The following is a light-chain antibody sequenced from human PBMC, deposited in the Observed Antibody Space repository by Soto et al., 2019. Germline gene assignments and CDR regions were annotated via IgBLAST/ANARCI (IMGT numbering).Light chain of an antibody. CDR1: QSVGST. Sequence: EILMTQSPATLSVSPGERVILSCRASQSVGSTLAWYQQKPGQAPRLLIRGASTRATEVPARFSGSGSGTEFTPTSSRLQSEDFAVYYCQQYSTSLTFGGGTTLEIK. CDR2: GAS. CDR3: QQYSTSLT. J-gene: IGKJ4*02. V-gene: IGKV3-15*01.